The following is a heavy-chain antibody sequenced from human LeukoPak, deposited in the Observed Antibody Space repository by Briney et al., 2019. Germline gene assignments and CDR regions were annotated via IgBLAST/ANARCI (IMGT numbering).Heavy chain of an antibody. CDR1: GGSISSYY. CDR2: IYTSGST. CDR3: ARTQKTLRFLEWLPLDFDP. J-gene: IGHJ5*02. Sequence: PSETLSLTCTVSGGSISSYYWSWIRQPPGKGLEWIGHIYTSGSTNYNPSLKSRVTISVDTSKNQFSLKLSSVTAADTAVYYCARTQKTLRFLEWLPLDFDPWGQGTLVTVSS. D-gene: IGHD3-3*01. V-gene: IGHV4-4*09.